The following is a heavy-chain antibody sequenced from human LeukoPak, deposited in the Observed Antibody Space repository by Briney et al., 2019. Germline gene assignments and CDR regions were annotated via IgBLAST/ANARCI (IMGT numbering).Heavy chain of an antibody. V-gene: IGHV4-38-2*02. CDR3: ASQTSLGYFYYGMDV. CDR2: IYHSGST. J-gene: IGHJ6*02. Sequence: SETLFLTCTVSGYSISSGYYWGWSRQPPGKGLEWMGSIYHSGSTYYNPSLKSRVTISVDTSKNQFSLKLSSVTAAATAVYYCASQTSLGYFYYGMDVWGQGTTVTVSS. CDR1: GYSISSGYY.